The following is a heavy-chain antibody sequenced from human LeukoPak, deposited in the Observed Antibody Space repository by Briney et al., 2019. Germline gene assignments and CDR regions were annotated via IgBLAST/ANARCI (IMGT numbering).Heavy chain of an antibody. CDR2: INHSGST. Sequence: SETLSLTCAVYGGSFSGYYWSWIRQPPGKGLEWIGEINHSGSTNYNPSLKSRVTISVDTSKNQSSLKLSSVTAADTAVYYCARESRMTNFDYWGQGTLVTVSS. J-gene: IGHJ4*02. CDR3: ARESRMTNFDY. D-gene: IGHD4-11*01. V-gene: IGHV4-34*01. CDR1: GGSFSGYY.